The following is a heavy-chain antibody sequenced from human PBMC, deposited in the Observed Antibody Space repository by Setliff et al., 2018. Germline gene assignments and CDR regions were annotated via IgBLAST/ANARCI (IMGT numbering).Heavy chain of an antibody. V-gene: IGHV3-23*01. CDR1: GFIFSNFA. CDR2: VSGSRTT. J-gene: IGHJ4*02. D-gene: IGHD1-1*01. Sequence: PGGSLRLSCATSGFIFSNFAMSWVRQAPGKGLQWVATVSGSRTTYYADSVKGRFSISRDNSKNTVDLEMGSLTADDTALYYCTRPALDLEFDLWGQGTRVTVSS. CDR3: TRPALDLEFDL.